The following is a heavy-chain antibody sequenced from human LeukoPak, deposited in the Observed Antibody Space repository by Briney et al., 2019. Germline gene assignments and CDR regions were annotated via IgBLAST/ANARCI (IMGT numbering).Heavy chain of an antibody. J-gene: IGHJ6*02. CDR1: GGSISSYY. CDR3: ARNRGGGSDPYYYYGMDV. V-gene: IGHV4-59*08. Sequence: SETLSLTCTVSGGSISSYYWSWIRQPPGKGLEWIGYIYYSGSTNYNPSLKSRVTISVDTSKNQFSLKLSSVTAADTAVYYCARNRGGGSDPYYYYGMDVWGQGTTVTVSS. D-gene: IGHD3-10*01. CDR2: IYYSGST.